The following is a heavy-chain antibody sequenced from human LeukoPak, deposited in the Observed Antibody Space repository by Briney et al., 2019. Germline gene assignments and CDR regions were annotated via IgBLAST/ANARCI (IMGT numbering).Heavy chain of an antibody. D-gene: IGHD4-23*01. CDR1: GFSISSSNW. V-gene: IGHV4-28*05. CDR2: VYYSGAI. Sequence: ASETLSLTCVVSGFSISSSNWWGWIRQPPGRGLEWIGYVYYSGAIYYSPSLKSRVTMSVDTSKNRVSLELSSVTAVDTAVYYCAKKPNSLHYFDYWGQGTLVTVSS. J-gene: IGHJ4*02. CDR3: AKKPNSLHYFDY.